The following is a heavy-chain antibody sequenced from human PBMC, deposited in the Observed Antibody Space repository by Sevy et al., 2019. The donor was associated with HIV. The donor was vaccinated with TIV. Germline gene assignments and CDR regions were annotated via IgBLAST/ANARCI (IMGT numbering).Heavy chain of an antibody. Sequence: ASVKVSCKASGYTFNSYVITWVRQAPGQGLEWMGKISGYNGDTKYGQKFQGRVTMTTDPSTSTAYMELGSLKSDDTAVYYCARAPSGSQGPGQYFQHWGQGTLVTVSS. V-gene: IGHV1-18*01. J-gene: IGHJ1*01. CDR3: ARAPSGSQGPGQYFQH. CDR1: GYTFNSYV. D-gene: IGHD1-26*01. CDR2: ISGYNGDT.